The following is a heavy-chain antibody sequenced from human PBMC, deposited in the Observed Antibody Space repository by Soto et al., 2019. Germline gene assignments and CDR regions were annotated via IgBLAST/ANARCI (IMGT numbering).Heavy chain of an antibody. CDR3: ARPSIVVVTTPFDY. Sequence: QVQLVQSGAEVKKPGSSVKVSCKASGGTFSSYAISWVRQAPGQGLEWMGGIIPIFGTANYAQEFQGRVTITADESTSTAYMELSSLRSEDTAVYYCARPSIVVVTTPFDYWGQGTLVTVSS. CDR1: GGTFSSYA. V-gene: IGHV1-69*01. D-gene: IGHD2-21*02. J-gene: IGHJ4*02. CDR2: IIPIFGTA.